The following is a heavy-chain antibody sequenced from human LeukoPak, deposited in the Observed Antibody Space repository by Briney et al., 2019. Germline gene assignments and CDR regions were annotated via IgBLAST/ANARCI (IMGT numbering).Heavy chain of an antibody. CDR2: ISAYNGNT. D-gene: IGHD6-13*01. J-gene: IGHJ5*02. CDR1: GYTFTSYG. V-gene: IGHV1-18*01. Sequence: ASVKVSCKASGYTFTSYGISWVRQAPGQGLEWMGWISAYNGNTNYAQKLQGRVTMTTDTSTSTAYMELRSLRSDDTAVYYCARDGNIGIAAAGTSWFDPWGQGTLVTASS. CDR3: ARDGNIGIAAAGTSWFDP.